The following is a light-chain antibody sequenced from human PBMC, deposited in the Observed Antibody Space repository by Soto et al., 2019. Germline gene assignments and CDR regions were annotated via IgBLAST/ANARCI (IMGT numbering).Light chain of an antibody. CDR1: QSVSSRS. CDR2: GAS. J-gene: IGKJ1*01. Sequence: EIVLTQSPGTLSLSPGERATLSCRASQSVSSRSLAWYQQKPGQAPRLLIYGASIRATGIPDRFSGSGSGTDFTLTSSRLEPEDFAVYYCQQYGSSPQTFGQGTKVEIK. V-gene: IGKV3-20*01. CDR3: QQYGSSPQT.